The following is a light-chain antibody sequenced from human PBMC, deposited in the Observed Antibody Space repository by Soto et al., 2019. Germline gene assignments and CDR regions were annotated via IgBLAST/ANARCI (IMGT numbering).Light chain of an antibody. CDR1: SSDVGGYNY. CDR2: EVS. CDR3: SSYTGSSTYVF. J-gene: IGLJ2*01. Sequence: QSALTQPASVSGSPGQSITISCTGTSSDVGGYNYVSWYQHHPGKAPKLMIYEVSNRPSGVSNRFSGSKSGNTASLTISGLQTEDDAHYYCSSYTGSSTYVFFGGGTKVTVL. V-gene: IGLV2-14*01.